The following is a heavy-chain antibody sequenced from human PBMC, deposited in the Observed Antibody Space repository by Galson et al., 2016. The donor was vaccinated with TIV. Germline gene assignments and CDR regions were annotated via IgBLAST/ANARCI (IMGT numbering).Heavy chain of an antibody. CDR2: IDPSGGST. J-gene: IGHJ4*02. Sequence: SVKVSCKASGYTFTRYYMHWMRQAPGQGLEWMGVIDPSGGSTTYAQKFQGRVTLTRDTSTSTVYMELSSLTSEDTAVYYCATYGSGRQASFDIWGQGTLVTVSS. D-gene: IGHD3-10*01. V-gene: IGHV1-46*03. CDR3: ATYGSGRQASFDI. CDR1: GYTFTRYY.